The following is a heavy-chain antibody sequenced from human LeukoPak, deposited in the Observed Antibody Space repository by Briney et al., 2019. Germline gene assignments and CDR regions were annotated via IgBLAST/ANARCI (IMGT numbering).Heavy chain of an antibody. V-gene: IGHV1-2*02. D-gene: IGHD5-12*01. CDR1: GYTFTGYY. CDR2: INPNSGGT. CDR3: ARPRGGYSGYVDY. Sequence: GASVKVSCKASGYTFTGYYMHWVRQAPGQGLEWMGWINPNSGGTNYAQKFQGRVTMTRDTSISTAYMELSRLRSDDTAVYYCARPRGGYSGYVDYWGQGTLVTVSS. J-gene: IGHJ4*02.